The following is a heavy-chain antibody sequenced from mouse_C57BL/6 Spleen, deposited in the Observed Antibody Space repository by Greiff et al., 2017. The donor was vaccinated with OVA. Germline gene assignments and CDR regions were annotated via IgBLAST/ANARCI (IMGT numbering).Heavy chain of an antibody. CDR1: GYAFSSSW. J-gene: IGHJ3*01. CDR3: ARDWDWFAY. D-gene: IGHD4-1*01. CDR2: IYPGDGDT. V-gene: IGHV1-82*01. Sequence: QVQLQQSGPELAKPGASVKISCKASGYAFSSSWMNWVKQRPGKGLEWIGRIYPGDGDTNYNGKFKGKATLTADKSSSTAYMQLSSLTSEDSAVYFCARDWDWFAYWGQGTLVTVSA.